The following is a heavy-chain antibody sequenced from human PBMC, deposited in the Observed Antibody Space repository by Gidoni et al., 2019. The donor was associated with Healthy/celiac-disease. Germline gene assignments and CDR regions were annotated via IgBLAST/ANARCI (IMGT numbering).Heavy chain of an antibody. CDR3: ARLGWHSSSWKRDRWFDP. CDR1: GGSFSGYY. Sequence: QVQLQQWGAGLLKPSETLSLTCAVYGGSFSGYYWSWIRQPPGKGLEWIGEINHSGSTNYNPSLKSRVTISVDTSKNQFSLKLSSVTAADTAVYYCARLGWHSSSWKRDRWFDPWGQGTLVTVSS. J-gene: IGHJ5*02. D-gene: IGHD6-13*01. V-gene: IGHV4-34*01. CDR2: INHSGST.